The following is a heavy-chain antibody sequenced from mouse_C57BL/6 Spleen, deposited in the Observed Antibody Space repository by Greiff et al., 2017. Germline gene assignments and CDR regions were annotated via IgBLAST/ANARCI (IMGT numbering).Heavy chain of an antibody. CDR3: EAIYYGNYRGYYAMDY. J-gene: IGHJ4*01. CDR2: INPNNGGT. Sequence: EVQLQQSGPELVKPGASVKMSCKASGYTFTDYNMHWVKQSPGQSLEWIGYINPNNGGTSYNQKFKGKATLTVNKSSSTAYMELRSLTSEDSAVYYCEAIYYGNYRGYYAMDYWGQGTSVTVSS. D-gene: IGHD2-1*01. V-gene: IGHV1-22*01. CDR1: GYTFTDYN.